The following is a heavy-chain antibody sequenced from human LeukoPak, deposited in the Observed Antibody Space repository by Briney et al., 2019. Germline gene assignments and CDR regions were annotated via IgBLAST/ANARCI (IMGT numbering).Heavy chain of an antibody. D-gene: IGHD5-18*01. CDR1: GFTFSDFA. CDR3: ATYRQVMLPFEA. CDR2: TFQGGGEI. Sequence: GGSLRLSCAASGFTFSDFAMIWVRQPPGKGLEWVSSTFQGGGEIHYAGSVRGRFTISRDNSRSTLFLQMNSLRGEDTAIYYCATYRQVMLPFEAWGRGTLVTVSS. J-gene: IGHJ5*02. V-gene: IGHV3-23*01.